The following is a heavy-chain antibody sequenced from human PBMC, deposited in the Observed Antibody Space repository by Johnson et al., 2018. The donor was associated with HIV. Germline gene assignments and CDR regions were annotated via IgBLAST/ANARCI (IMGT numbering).Heavy chain of an antibody. CDR3: AREMVAAKDAFDI. Sequence: QVQLVESGGGVVQPGRSLRLSCAASGFTFSSYGMHWVRQAPGKGLEWVAVISYDESNKYYADSVKGRFTISRDNSKNTLYLQMNSLRAEDTAVYYCAREMVAAKDAFDIWGQGTMVTVSS. D-gene: IGHD2-15*01. V-gene: IGHV3-30*03. CDR2: ISYDESNK. J-gene: IGHJ3*02. CDR1: GFTFSSYG.